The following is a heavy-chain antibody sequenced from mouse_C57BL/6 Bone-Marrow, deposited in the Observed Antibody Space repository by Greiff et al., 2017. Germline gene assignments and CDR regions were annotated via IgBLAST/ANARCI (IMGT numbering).Heavy chain of an antibody. CDR3: ARGGIDYYGSSFYFDD. CDR1: GYSITSGYY. J-gene: IGHJ2*01. D-gene: IGHD1-1*01. CDR2: ISYDGSN. V-gene: IGHV3-6*01. Sequence: DVQLQESGPGLVKPSQSLSLTCSVTGYSITSGYYWNWIRQFPGNKLEWMGYISYDGSNNYNPSLKNRISITRDTSKNQFFLKLNSVTTEDTATYYCARGGIDYYGSSFYFDDWGKGTTLTVSS.